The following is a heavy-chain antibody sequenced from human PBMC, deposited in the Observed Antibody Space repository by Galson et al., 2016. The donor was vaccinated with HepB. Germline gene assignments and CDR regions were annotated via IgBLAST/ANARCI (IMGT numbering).Heavy chain of an antibody. Sequence: SVKVSCKASGYTFTNYGVAWVRQAPGQGLEWMGRINTRHGKAEYTARTQVRMTLTSDTSTDTAYMELRILTFDDTAKYYCVRDFQTYTGRYQGVVFDVWGQGTLVAVSS. CDR2: INTRHGKA. D-gene: IGHD1-26*01. J-gene: IGHJ3*01. CDR1: GYTFTNYG. V-gene: IGHV1-18*01. CDR3: VRDFQTYTGRYQGVVFDV.